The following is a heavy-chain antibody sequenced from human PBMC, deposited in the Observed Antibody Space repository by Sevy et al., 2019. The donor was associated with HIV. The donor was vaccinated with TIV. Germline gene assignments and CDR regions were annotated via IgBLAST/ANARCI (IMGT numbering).Heavy chain of an antibody. CDR3: ARGDYSGSGSYYKGFQH. CDR2: IIPIFGTA. D-gene: IGHD3-10*01. V-gene: IGHV1-69*13. CDR1: GGTFSSYA. J-gene: IGHJ1*01. Sequence: ASVKVSCKASGGTFSSYAISWVRQAPGQGLEWMGGIIPIFGTANYAQKFQGRVTITADESTGTAYMELSSLRSEETAVYYCARGDYSGSGSYYKGFQHWGQGTLVTVSS.